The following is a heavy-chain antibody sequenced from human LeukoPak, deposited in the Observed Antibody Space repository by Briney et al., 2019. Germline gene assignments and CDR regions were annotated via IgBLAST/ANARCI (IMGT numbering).Heavy chain of an antibody. CDR1: GGSISNYY. Sequence: SETLSLTCTVSGGSISNYYWSWIRQPPGKRLEWIGYVSCSGSSSSNPSLESRVTISVDMSKNQFSLKLSSVTAADTAVYYCARDLGVMVRAFDIWGQGTMVTVSS. CDR2: VSCSGSS. D-gene: IGHD5-18*01. J-gene: IGHJ3*02. CDR3: ARDLGVMVRAFDI. V-gene: IGHV4-59*01.